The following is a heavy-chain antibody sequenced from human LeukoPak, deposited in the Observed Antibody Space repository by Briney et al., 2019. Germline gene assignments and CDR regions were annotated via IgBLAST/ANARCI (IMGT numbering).Heavy chain of an antibody. D-gene: IGHD6-13*01. J-gene: IGHJ5*02. CDR2: FDPEDGET. CDR3: ATSYLGYSSSWFDPNWFDP. Sequence: GASVKVSCKDSGGTFSSYSINWVRQAPRQGLEWMGGFDPEDGETIYAQKFQGRVTMTEDTSTDTAYMELSSLRSEDTAVYYCATSYLGYSSSWFDPNWFDPWGQGTLVTVSS. V-gene: IGHV1-24*01. CDR1: GGTFSSYS.